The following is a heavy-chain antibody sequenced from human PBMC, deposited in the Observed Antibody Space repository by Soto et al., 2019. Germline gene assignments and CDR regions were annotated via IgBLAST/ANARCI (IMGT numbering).Heavy chain of an antibody. J-gene: IGHJ4*02. CDR1: GGSLSNYY. CDR3: TRVRSTKMTAIITS. CDR2: INHSGST. V-gene: IGHV4-34*01. Sequence: SETLSLTCAVYGGSLSNYYWTWIRQPPGKGLEWIGEINHSGSTNYNPSLKSRVTISVDTSKNQFSLNLSSVTAADTAVYYCTRVRSTKMTAIITSWGQGTLVTVSS. D-gene: IGHD2-21*02.